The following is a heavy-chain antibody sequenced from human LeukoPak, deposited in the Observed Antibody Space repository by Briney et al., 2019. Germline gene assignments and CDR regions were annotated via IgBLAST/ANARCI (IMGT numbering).Heavy chain of an antibody. CDR1: GYSFSNYG. CDR3: ARAIWTSTVTTYYLEY. D-gene: IGHD4-17*01. CDR2: TNAGNGKT. J-gene: IGHJ4*02. Sequence: GASVKVSCKAAGYSFSNYGIQWVSQAPGQRLEWMGWTNAGNGKTKYSQKFQGRVTITRDTSATTAYMELSGLRSEDTAVYYCARAIWTSTVTTYYLEYWGQGTLVTDSS. V-gene: IGHV1-3*01.